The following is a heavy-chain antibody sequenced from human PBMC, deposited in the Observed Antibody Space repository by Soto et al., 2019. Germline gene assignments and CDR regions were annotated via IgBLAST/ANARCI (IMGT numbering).Heavy chain of an antibody. V-gene: IGHV3-33*01. J-gene: IGHJ1*01. D-gene: IGHD6-19*01. CDR2: IWYDGSET. CDR3: ATFLAVAGTHH. Sequence: QVQLVESGGGVVQPGKSIRLSCAASGFSFSESGMEWVRQAPGKGLEWVAAIWYDGSETYYGDSVKGRFTISRDNSKNRLYLQMSGLRAEDTAVYYCATFLAVAGTHHWGQGTLVTVSS. CDR1: GFSFSESG.